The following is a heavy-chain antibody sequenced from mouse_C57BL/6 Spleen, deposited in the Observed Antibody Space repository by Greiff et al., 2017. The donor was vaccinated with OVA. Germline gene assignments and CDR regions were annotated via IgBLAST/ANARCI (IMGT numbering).Heavy chain of an antibody. Sequence: EVQLQQSGPELVKPGASVKISCKASGYTFTDYNMDWVKQSHGKSLEWIGDINPNNGGTIYNQKFKGKATLTVDKSSSTAYLELRSLTSEDTAVYYCARSISTVVAYWCFDVWGKGTTVTVSS. V-gene: IGHV1-18*01. CDR3: ARSISTVVAYWCFDV. CDR2: INPNNGGT. D-gene: IGHD1-1*01. CDR1: GYTFTDYN. J-gene: IGHJ1*03.